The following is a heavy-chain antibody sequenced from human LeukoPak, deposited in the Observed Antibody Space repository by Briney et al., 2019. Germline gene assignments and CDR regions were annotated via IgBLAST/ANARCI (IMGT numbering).Heavy chain of an antibody. J-gene: IGHJ4*02. CDR3: ARDRSRGYSGYDLINWGYSDY. D-gene: IGHD5-12*01. Sequence: GGSLRLSCAASGFTFSRYGMHWVRQAPGKGLEGVAVIWYDGSNKYYADSVKGRFTISRDNSRNTLYLQMNSLRAEDTAVYYCARDRSRGYSGYDLINWGYSDYWGQGTLVTVSS. CDR2: IWYDGSNK. CDR1: GFTFSRYG. V-gene: IGHV3-33*01.